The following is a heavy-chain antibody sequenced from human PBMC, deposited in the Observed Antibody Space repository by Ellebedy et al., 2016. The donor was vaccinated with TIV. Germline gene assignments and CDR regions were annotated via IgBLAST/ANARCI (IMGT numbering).Heavy chain of an antibody. CDR2: ISAYNGNT. CDR3: ARDRGIVGATTAIDY. J-gene: IGHJ4*02. V-gene: IGHV1-18*01. D-gene: IGHD1-26*01. CDR1: GCTFSSYA. Sequence: ASVKVSCKASGCTFSSYAISWVRQAPGQGLEWMGWISAYNGNTNYAQKLQGRVTMTTDTSTSTAYMELRSLRSDDTAVYYCARDRGIVGATTAIDYWGQGTLVTVSS.